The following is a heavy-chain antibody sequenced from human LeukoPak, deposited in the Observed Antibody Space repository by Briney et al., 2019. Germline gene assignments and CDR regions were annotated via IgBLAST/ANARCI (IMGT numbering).Heavy chain of an antibody. CDR2: ISGSGGST. J-gene: IGHJ4*02. CDR3: AKSDHCSSTSCSYYFDY. D-gene: IGHD2-2*01. CDR1: GFTFSSYA. Sequence: GGSLRLSCAASGFTFSSYAMSWVRQAPGKGLEWVSAISGSGGSTYYADSVKGRFTISRDNSKDTLYLQMNSLRAEDTAVYYCAKSDHCSSTSCSYYFDYWGQGTLVTVSS. V-gene: IGHV3-23*01.